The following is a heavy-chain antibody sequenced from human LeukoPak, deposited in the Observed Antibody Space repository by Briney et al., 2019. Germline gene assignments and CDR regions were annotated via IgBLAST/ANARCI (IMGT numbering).Heavy chain of an antibody. Sequence: GGSLRLSCAASEFTFSNAWMSWVRRAPGKGLEWVSSISNSNSYIYYADSVKGRFTISRDNAKNSLYLQMNSLRAEDTAVYYCARGWVNGMDVWGQGTTVTVSS. J-gene: IGHJ6*02. CDR2: ISNSNSYI. CDR3: ARGWVNGMDV. CDR1: EFTFSNAW. D-gene: IGHD1-26*01. V-gene: IGHV3-21*01.